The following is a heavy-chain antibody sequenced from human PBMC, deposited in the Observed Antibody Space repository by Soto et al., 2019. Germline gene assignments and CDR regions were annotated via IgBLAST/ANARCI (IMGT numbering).Heavy chain of an antibody. V-gene: IGHV3-23*01. CDR3: AKEGSTILGVFTYDAFDI. CDR2: ISGSGGST. J-gene: IGHJ3*02. D-gene: IGHD3-3*01. CDR1: GFTFSSYP. Sequence: GGSLRLSCAASGFTFSSYPMSWVRQAPGKGLEWVSAISGSGGSTYYADSVKGRFTISRDNSKNTLYLQMNSLRAEDTAVYYCAKEGSTILGVFTYDAFDIGGKGKRVTV.